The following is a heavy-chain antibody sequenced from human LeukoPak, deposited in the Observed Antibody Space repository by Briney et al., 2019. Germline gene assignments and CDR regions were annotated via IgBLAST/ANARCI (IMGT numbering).Heavy chain of an antibody. D-gene: IGHD1-26*01. Sequence: SGGSLRLSCAASGFTFSSYWMSWVRQAPGKGLEWVANIKQDGSEKYYVDSVKGRFTISRDNSKNTLYLQMNSLRAEDTAVYYCARGGSYLSAFDIWGQGTMVTVSS. J-gene: IGHJ3*02. V-gene: IGHV3-7*03. CDR1: GFTFSSYW. CDR3: ARGGSYLSAFDI. CDR2: IKQDGSEK.